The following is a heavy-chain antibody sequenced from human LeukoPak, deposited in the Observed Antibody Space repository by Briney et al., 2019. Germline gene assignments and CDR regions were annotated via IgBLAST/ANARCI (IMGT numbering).Heavy chain of an antibody. CDR2: ISYDGSTK. V-gene: IGHV3-30*04. CDR3: ARSSNRHFES. Sequence: GRSLRLSCAASGFTFSSFAMNWVRQAPGKGLEWVAVISYDGSTKYYADSVKGRFTISRDNSKNTVHLQMNTLRAEDTALYYCARSSNRHFESWGQGTFVSVSS. J-gene: IGHJ4*02. CDR1: GFTFSSFA. D-gene: IGHD4-11*01.